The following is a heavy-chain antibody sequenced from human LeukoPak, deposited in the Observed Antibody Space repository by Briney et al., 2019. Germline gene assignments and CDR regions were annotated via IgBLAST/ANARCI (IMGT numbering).Heavy chain of an antibody. J-gene: IGHJ6*03. CDR3: ARIPFEPKRFYYMDV. Sequence: NPSETLSLTCTVSGGSISNSNYYWGWIRQPPGKGLEWIGSIYHSGSTYYNPSLKSRVTISVDTSKNQFSLKLSSVTAADTAVYYCARIPFEPKRFYYMDVWGKGTTVTVSS. CDR2: IYHSGST. D-gene: IGHD3-3*01. V-gene: IGHV4-39*07. CDR1: GGSISNSNYY.